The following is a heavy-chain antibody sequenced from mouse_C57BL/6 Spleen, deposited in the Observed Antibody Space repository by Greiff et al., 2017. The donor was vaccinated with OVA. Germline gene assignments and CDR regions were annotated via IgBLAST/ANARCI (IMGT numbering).Heavy chain of an antibody. D-gene: IGHD1-1*02. J-gene: IGHJ4*01. V-gene: IGHV5-4*01. CDR1: GFTFSSYA. CDR2: ISDGGSYT. CDR3: ARGGLLPYAMDY. Sequence: DVQLVESGGGLVKPGGSLKLSCAASGFTFSSYAMSWVRQTPEKRLEWVATISDGGSYTYYPDNVKGRFTISRDNAKNNLYLQMSHLKSEDTAMYYCARGGLLPYAMDYWGQGTSVTVSS.